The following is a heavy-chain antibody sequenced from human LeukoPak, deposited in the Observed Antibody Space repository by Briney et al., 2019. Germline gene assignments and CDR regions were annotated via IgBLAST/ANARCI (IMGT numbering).Heavy chain of an antibody. Sequence: ASVKLSCNASGYTFTSYGISWVRQAPGQGLEWMGWISAYNGNTNYAQKLQGRVTMTTDTSTSTAYMELRRLRSDDTAVYYCARGLSYWTNNWFDGWGQGTLVTVSS. D-gene: IGHD3-10*01. CDR3: ARGLSYWTNNWFDG. J-gene: IGHJ5*02. CDR1: GYTFTSYG. V-gene: IGHV1-18*01. CDR2: ISAYNGNT.